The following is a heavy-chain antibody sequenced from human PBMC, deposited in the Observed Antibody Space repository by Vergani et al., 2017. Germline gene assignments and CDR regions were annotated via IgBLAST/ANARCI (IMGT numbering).Heavy chain of an antibody. CDR2: IDHTGRP. Sequence: QVQLQQWGGGLLKPSETLSLTCVVNGGSFTSYHWTWIRQSPGEGLEWVGDIDHTGRPDYNPSLKSRLTISVDKSRNQFSLTLNSVTATDTAIYFCASVNTETNGHLYYYYYMDVWGQGNAVTVS. D-gene: IGHD4-11*01. CDR1: GGSFTSYH. V-gene: IGHV4-34*01. CDR3: ASVNTETNGHLYYYYYMDV. J-gene: IGHJ6*03.